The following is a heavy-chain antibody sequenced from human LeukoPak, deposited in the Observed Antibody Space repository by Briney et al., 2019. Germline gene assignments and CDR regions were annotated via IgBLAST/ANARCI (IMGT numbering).Heavy chain of an antibody. CDR3: ARVGNRDIVVVPAAMYFDY. D-gene: IGHD2-2*01. CDR1: GYTFTGYY. J-gene: IGHJ4*02. Sequence: ASVTVSFKASGYTFTGYYMHWVRQAPGQGLEWMGWINPNSGGTNYAQKFQGRVTMTRDTSISTAYMELSRLRSDDTAVYYCARVGNRDIVVVPAAMYFDYWGQGTLVTVSA. CDR2: INPNSGGT. V-gene: IGHV1-2*02.